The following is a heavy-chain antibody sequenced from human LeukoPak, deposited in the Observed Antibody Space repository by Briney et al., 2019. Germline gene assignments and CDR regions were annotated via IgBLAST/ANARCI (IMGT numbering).Heavy chain of an antibody. CDR3: ARDRDDIFDI. D-gene: IGHD5-24*01. CDR1: GYTFTSYG. CDR2: IKPNSGGT. V-gene: IGHV1-2*02. Sequence: GASVKVSCKASGYTFTSYGISWVRQAPGQGLEWMGWIKPNSGGTNYAQKFQGRVTMTRDTSISTAYMELNSLRSDDTAVYYCARDRDDIFDIWGQGTMVTVSS. J-gene: IGHJ3*02.